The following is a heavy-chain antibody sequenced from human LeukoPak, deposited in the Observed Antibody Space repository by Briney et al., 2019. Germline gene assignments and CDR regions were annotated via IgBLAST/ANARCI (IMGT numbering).Heavy chain of an antibody. Sequence: AGGSLRLSCAASGFTFDDYGMSWVRQAPGKGLEWVSGINWNAGSTGYADSVQGRFTISRDNAKNSLYLQMNSLRAEDTALYYCARGSGTYYNDAFDIWGQGTMVTVSS. V-gene: IGHV3-20*04. J-gene: IGHJ3*02. CDR2: INWNAGST. CDR3: ARGSGTYYNDAFDI. D-gene: IGHD3-10*01. CDR1: GFTFDDYG.